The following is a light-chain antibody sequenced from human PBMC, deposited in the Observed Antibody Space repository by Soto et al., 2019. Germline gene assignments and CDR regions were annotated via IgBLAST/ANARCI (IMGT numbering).Light chain of an antibody. CDR3: LQDYNYPLT. J-gene: IGKJ2*01. CDR2: GAS. CDR1: QSVSSSY. V-gene: IGKV3-20*01. Sequence: EIVLTQSPGTLSLSPGERATLSCRASQSVSSSYLAWYQQKPGQAPRLLIYGASSRATGIPDRFSGSGSGTDFTLTISSLQPEDFATYYCLQDYNYPLTFGQGTKLEIK.